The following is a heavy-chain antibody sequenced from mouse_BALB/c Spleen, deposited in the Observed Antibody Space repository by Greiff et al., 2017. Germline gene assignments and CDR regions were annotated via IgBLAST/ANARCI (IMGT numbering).Heavy chain of an antibody. D-gene: IGHD1-1*01. CDR1: GYTFTNYW. V-gene: IGHV1-63*02. Sequence: VQLQQSGAELVRPGTSVKMSCKAAGYTFTNYWIGWVKQRPGHGLEWIGDIYPGGGYTNYNEKFKGKATLTADKSSSTAYMQLSSLTSDDSAVYFCARDGILRSFAYWGQGTLVTVSA. J-gene: IGHJ3*01. CDR2: IYPGGGYT. CDR3: ARDGILRSFAY.